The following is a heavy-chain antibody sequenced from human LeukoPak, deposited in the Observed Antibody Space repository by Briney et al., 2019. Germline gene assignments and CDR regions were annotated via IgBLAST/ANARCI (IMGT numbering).Heavy chain of an antibody. CDR2: IYYSGST. D-gene: IGHD2-2*01. J-gene: IGHJ4*02. V-gene: IGHV4-39*01. CDR1: GGSISSSSYY. Sequence: SETLSLTCTVSGGSISSSSYYWGWIRQPPGKGLEWIGSIYYSGSTYYNPSLKSRVTISVDTSKNQFSLKLSSVTAADTAVYYCARLRVGYCRSTSCYPFDYWGQGTLVTVSS. CDR3: ARLRVGYCRSTSCYPFDY.